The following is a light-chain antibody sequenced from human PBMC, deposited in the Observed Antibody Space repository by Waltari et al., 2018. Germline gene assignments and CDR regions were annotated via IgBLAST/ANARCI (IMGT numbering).Light chain of an antibody. CDR1: TGAVTSGYY. J-gene: IGLJ3*02. CDR2: SST. Sequence: QTVVTQEPSLTVSPGETVTLTCASSTGAVTSGYYPGWFQQKPGQAPRALIYSSTNKHPWTPDRFSGSLLGGKGALTLSGVQPDDEAEYYCLLYYGGVWVFGGGTKLTVL. V-gene: IGLV7-43*01. CDR3: LLYYGGVWV.